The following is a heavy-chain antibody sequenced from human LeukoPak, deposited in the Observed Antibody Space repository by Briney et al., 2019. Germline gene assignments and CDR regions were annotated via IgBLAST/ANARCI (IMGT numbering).Heavy chain of an antibody. J-gene: IGHJ3*02. CDR1: GGTFSSYA. Sequence: ASVKVSCKASGGTFSSYAISWVRQAPGQGLEWMGRIIPILGIANYAQKFQGRVTITADKSTSTACMELSSLRSEDTAVYYCARDILGGSGSYLNAFDIWGQGTMVAVSS. CDR2: IIPILGIA. D-gene: IGHD3-10*01. V-gene: IGHV1-69*04. CDR3: ARDILGGSGSYLNAFDI.